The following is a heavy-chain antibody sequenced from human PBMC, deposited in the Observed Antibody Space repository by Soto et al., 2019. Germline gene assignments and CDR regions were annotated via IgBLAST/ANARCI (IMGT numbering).Heavy chain of an antibody. CDR1: GFTFDDYA. J-gene: IGHJ4*02. CDR2: ISWNSGNI. Sequence: EVQLVESGGGLVQPGRSLRLSCAASGFTFDDYAMHWVRQAPGKGLEWVSGISWNSGNIGYADSVKGRFTISRDNAKNSLYLHMNSLRADDTALYYCAKGGYFSGWKGAYWGQGTLVIVSS. CDR3: AKGGYFSGWKGAY. V-gene: IGHV3-9*01. D-gene: IGHD6-19*01.